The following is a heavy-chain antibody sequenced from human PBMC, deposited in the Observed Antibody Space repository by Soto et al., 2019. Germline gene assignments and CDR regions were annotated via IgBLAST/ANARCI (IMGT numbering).Heavy chain of an antibody. V-gene: IGHV3-33*01. CDR1: GFTFNIHG. CDR3: AREGPISGTGAFDI. CDR2: IWSDGNNK. Sequence: QVQLVESGGGVVQPGRTLRLSCAASGFTFNIHGMHWVRQAPGTGLEWVAVIWSDGNNKFYAHSVRGRFTISRDNSKNTLDLQLNSLRVEDTGVYYCAREGPISGTGAFDIWGQGTKVTVSS. D-gene: IGHD6-25*01. J-gene: IGHJ3*02.